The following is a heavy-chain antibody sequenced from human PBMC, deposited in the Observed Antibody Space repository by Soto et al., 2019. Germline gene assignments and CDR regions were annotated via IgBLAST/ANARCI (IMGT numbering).Heavy chain of an antibody. D-gene: IGHD3-10*01. CDR3: ARALRRGGGFDY. V-gene: IGHV4-59*01. CDR1: GGSISSYY. J-gene: IGHJ4*02. Sequence: QVQLQESGPGLVKPSETLSLTCTVSGGSISSYYCSWIRQPPGKGLEWIGYIYHRGTTNYSPSLTSRVTRSADMSKNQFALKLSSVTAADTAVYYCARALRRGGGFDYWGQGTLVTVSS. CDR2: IYHRGTT.